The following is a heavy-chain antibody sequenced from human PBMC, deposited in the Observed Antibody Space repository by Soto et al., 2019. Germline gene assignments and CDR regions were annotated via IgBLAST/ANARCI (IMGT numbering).Heavy chain of an antibody. D-gene: IGHD3-22*01. Sequence: QVQLVESGGGVVQPGRSLRVSCAASGFTFSNSAMHWVRQAPGKGLEWVAVVSYDGSKQFYADSVEGRFTISSDSSKRTLYLHMDNLRDEDTAVYYCARDRVYYYDNSGYYNFDYWGQGTLVTVSS. CDR2: VSYDGSKQ. CDR3: ARDRVYYYDNSGYYNFDY. V-gene: IGHV3-30-3*01. J-gene: IGHJ4*02. CDR1: GFTFSNSA.